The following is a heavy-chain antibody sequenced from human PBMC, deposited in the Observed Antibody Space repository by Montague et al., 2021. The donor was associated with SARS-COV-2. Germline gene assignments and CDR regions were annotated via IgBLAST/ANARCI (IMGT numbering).Heavy chain of an antibody. CDR1: GDSINNFNYF. CDR3: ARVSGYGSGSSFNWFDS. D-gene: IGHD3-10*01. V-gene: IGHV4-61*02. J-gene: IGHJ5*01. CDR2: VYISGST. Sequence: TLSLTCSVFGDSINNFNYFWSWIRQPAGQGLEWIGRVYISGSTDYNPSLKSRVTMLLDKSANELTLQVTSVTAADTAVYYCARVSGYGSGSSFNWFDSWGQGLVVAVSS.